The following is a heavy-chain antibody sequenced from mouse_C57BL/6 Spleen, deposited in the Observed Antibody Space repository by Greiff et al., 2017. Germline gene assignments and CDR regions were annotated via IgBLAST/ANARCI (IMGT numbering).Heavy chain of an antibody. J-gene: IGHJ2*01. CDR1: GYTFTSYW. CDR3: ARERTYDDEGDFDY. CDR2: IDPSDSET. Sequence: QVQLQQPGAELVRPGSSVKLSCRASGYTFTSYWMHWVKQRPIQGLEWIGNIDPSDSETHYNQKFKDKATLTVDKSSSTAYMQLSSLTSEDSAVYYCARERTYDDEGDFDYWGQGTTLTVSS. D-gene: IGHD2-4*01. V-gene: IGHV1-52*01.